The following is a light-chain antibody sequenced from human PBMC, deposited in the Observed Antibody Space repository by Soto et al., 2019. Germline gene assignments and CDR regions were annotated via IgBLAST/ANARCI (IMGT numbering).Light chain of an antibody. CDR2: DND. CDR3: ATWDRSLSVGV. V-gene: IGLV1-51*01. Sequence: QSVLTQPPSVSAAPGQKVTISCSGSSSKIRNNYVFWYQQLPGTAPKLLIYDNDKRPSGIPDRFSGSKSGTSATLGITGLQTGDEADYYCATWDRSLSVGVFGGGTQLTVL. CDR1: SSKIRNNY. J-gene: IGLJ2*01.